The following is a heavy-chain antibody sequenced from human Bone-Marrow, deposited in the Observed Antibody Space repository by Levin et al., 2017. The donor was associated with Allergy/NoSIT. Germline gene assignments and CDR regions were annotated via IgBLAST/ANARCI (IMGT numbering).Heavy chain of an antibody. Sequence: SETLSLTCTVSGGSISSGGYYWSWIRQHPGKGLEWIGYIYYSGSTYYNPSLKSRVTISVDTSKNQFSLKLSSVTAADTAVYYCAREKIPIWFDPWGQGTLVTVSS. CDR3: AREKIPIWFDP. CDR2: IYYSGST. CDR1: GGSISSGGYY. D-gene: IGHD2-21*01. V-gene: IGHV4-31*03. J-gene: IGHJ5*02.